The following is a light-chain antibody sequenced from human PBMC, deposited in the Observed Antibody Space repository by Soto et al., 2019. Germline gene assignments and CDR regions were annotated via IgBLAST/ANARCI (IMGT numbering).Light chain of an antibody. CDR1: QSISTY. CDR3: QQYDNSPHA. Sequence: IQMTQSPSTLSASVGERVTFTCRTSQSISTYLDWYEQKPGKAPNLLIYGASNLQSGVPSRFSGSGSGTDFTLTISRLEPEDFAVYYCQQYDNSPHAFGEGTKVDIK. J-gene: IGKJ4*01. V-gene: IGKV1-39*01. CDR2: GAS.